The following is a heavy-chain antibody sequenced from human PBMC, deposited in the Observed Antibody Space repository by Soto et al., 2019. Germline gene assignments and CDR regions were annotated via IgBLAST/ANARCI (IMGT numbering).Heavy chain of an antibody. J-gene: IGHJ6*02. CDR1: GFTFSSFE. CDR2: ISSSGSTI. D-gene: IGHD3-3*01. V-gene: IGHV3-48*03. Sequence: PGGSLRLSCAASGFTFSSFEMNWVRQAPGKGLEWVSYISSSGSTIYYADSVKGRFTISRDNAKNSLYLQMSSLRAEDTAVYYCARGGDFYDFWSGNYGMDVWGHGTTVTVSS. CDR3: ARGGDFYDFWSGNYGMDV.